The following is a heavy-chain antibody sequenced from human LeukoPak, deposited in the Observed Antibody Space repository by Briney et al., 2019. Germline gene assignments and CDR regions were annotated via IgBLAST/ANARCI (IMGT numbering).Heavy chain of an antibody. CDR1: GFTFNKYW. CDR3: ARDRGFLDY. V-gene: IGHV3-7*01. J-gene: IGHJ4*02. CDR2: IKQDGSEK. Sequence: GGSLRLSCADSGFTFNKYWMTWVRQAPGKGLEWVANIKQDGSEKNYVDSVKDRFTISRDNAENSLYPQMDSLRAEDTAVYYCARDRGFLDYWGQGTLVTVSS. D-gene: IGHD3-10*01.